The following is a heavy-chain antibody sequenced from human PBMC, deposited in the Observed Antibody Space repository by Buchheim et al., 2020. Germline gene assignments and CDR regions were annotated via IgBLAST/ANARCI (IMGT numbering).Heavy chain of an antibody. D-gene: IGHD3-10*01. CDR2: INPNSGGT. CDR1: GYTFTGYY. J-gene: IGHJ6*02. V-gene: IGHV1-2*04. Sequence: QVQLVQSGAEVKKPGASVKVSCKASGYTFTGYYMHWVRQAPGQGLEWMGWINPNSGGTNYAQKFQGWVTMTRDTSISTAYMELGRLRSDDTAVYYCARGFRIYGSGSYPPYYYYGMDVWGQGTT. CDR3: ARGFRIYGSGSYPPYYYYGMDV.